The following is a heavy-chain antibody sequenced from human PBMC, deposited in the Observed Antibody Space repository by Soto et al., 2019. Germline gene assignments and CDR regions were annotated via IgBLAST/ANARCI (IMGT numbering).Heavy chain of an antibody. CDR2: IYPGGSDT. V-gene: IGHV5-51*01. J-gene: IGHJ6*02. CDR1: GYSFASYW. Sequence: PGESQKISCQGSGYSFASYWIGWVRQMPGKDQAWMGIIYPGGSDTRYSPFFQGQVTISADKSLRTAYLQWTSLKASDTALYYCARTRSFTLGFYYDGMDVWVQGTTDTVSS. CDR3: ARTRSFTLGFYYDGMDV. D-gene: IGHD6-6*01.